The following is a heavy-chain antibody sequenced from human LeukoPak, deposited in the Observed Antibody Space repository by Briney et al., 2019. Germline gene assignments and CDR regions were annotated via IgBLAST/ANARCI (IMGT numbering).Heavy chain of an antibody. Sequence: GGALSLSCAASGFTFSSYAMSWVRPAPGKGLEWVSAISGSGGSTYYADSVKGQFTISRDNSKNPLYLQMNSLRAEDTAVYYCAKTTGNPDSGDYWGQGTLVTVSS. CDR1: GFTFSSYA. CDR2: ISGSGGST. CDR3: AKTTGNPDSGDY. D-gene: IGHD4-11*01. V-gene: IGHV3-23*01. J-gene: IGHJ4*02.